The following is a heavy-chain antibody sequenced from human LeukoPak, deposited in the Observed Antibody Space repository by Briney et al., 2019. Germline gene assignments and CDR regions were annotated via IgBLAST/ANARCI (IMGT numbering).Heavy chain of an antibody. J-gene: IGHJ5*02. V-gene: IGHV1-8*03. D-gene: IGHD2-2*02. CDR1: GYTFTAYD. CDR2: MNPNTGHT. Sequence: ASVKVSCKASGYTFTAYDINWVRQATGQGLEWMGWMNPNTGHTAFAQKFQGRVTITRNTSITTAYMELSSLRSEDTAVYYCARGHCSSTSCYTGVLSGHNWFDPWGQGTLVTVSS. CDR3: ARGHCSSTSCYTGVLSGHNWFDP.